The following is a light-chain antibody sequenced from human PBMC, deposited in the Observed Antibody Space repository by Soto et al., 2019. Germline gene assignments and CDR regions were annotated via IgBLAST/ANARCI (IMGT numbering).Light chain of an antibody. Sequence: QLVLTQSSSASASLGSSVKLTCTLSSGHSSYIIAWHQQQPGKAPRYLMKLEGSGSYNKGSGVPDRFSGSSSGADRYLTISNRQSEDEADYYCETWDSGYWVFGGGTKLTVL. CDR1: SGHSSYI. J-gene: IGLJ3*02. CDR2: LEGSGSY. V-gene: IGLV4-60*03. CDR3: ETWDSGYWV.